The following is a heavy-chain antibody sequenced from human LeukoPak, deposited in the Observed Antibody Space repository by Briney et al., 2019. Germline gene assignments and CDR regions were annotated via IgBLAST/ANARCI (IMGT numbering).Heavy chain of an antibody. CDR2: INHSGST. CDR3: ARVGIAARQRYNWFDP. J-gene: IGHJ5*02. Sequence: PSETLSLTCAVYGGSFSGYHWSWIRQPPGKGLEWIGEINHSGSTNYNPSLKSRVTISVDTSKNQFSLKLSSVTAADTAVYYCARVGIAARQRYNWFDPWGQGTLVTVSS. V-gene: IGHV4-34*01. D-gene: IGHD6-6*01. CDR1: GGSFSGYH.